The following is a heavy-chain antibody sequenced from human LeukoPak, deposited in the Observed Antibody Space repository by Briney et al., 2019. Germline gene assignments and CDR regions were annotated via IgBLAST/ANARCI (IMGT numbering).Heavy chain of an antibody. CDR2: IYTSGSP. Sequence: SETLSLTCTVSGDSITSFYLTWIRQPAGKGLEWIGRIYTSGSPHYNPSLKSRVTMSIDTSKNQFSLKLTSVTAADTAVYYCARGPLYDYVWGSYRYIGSYFDYWGQGTLVTVSS. D-gene: IGHD3-16*02. CDR3: ARGPLYDYVWGSYRYIGSYFDY. V-gene: IGHV4-4*07. CDR1: GDSITSFY. J-gene: IGHJ4*02.